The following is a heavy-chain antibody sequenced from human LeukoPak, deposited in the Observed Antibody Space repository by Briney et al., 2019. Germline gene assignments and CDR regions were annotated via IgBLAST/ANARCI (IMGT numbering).Heavy chain of an antibody. V-gene: IGHV3-11*01. J-gene: IGHJ6*02. Sequence: GGFLRLSCAASGFTFSDYYMSWIRQAPGKGLEWVSYISSSGSTIYYADSVKGRFTISRDNAKNSLYLQMNSLRAEDTAVYYCARSLHYDILTGSGMDVWGQGTTVTVSS. CDR2: ISSSGSTI. CDR3: ARSLHYDILTGSGMDV. D-gene: IGHD3-9*01. CDR1: GFTFSDYY.